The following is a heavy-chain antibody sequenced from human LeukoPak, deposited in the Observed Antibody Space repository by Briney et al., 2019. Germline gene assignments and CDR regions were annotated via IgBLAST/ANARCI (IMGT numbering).Heavy chain of an antibody. J-gene: IGHJ4*02. D-gene: IGHD2-21*02. CDR3: ARGGFYCGGDCYVDY. CDR2: INHSGST. CDR1: GGSFSPYY. Sequence: SETLSLTCAVYGGSFSPYYWSWIRQPPGKGLEWIGEINHSGSTNYNPSLKSRVTISVDTSKNQFSLRLSSVTAADTAVYYCARGGFYCGGDCYVDYWGQGTPVTVSS. V-gene: IGHV4-34*01.